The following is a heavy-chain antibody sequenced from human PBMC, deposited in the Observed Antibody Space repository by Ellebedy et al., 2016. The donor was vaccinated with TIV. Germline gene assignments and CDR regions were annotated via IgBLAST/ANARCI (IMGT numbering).Heavy chain of an antibody. CDR1: GYTFTRYY. J-gene: IGHJ6*02. D-gene: IGHD6-13*01. CDR2: VNPSGGST. V-gene: IGHV1-46*01. Sequence: AASVKVSCKASGYTFTRYYMHWVRQAPGQGLEWMGLVNPSGGSTSNAHHLQGRISMTTDTSTSTAYMELRSLRSDDTAVYYCARDYTSSWRYYYYGMDVWGQGTTVTVSS. CDR3: ARDYTSSWRYYYYGMDV.